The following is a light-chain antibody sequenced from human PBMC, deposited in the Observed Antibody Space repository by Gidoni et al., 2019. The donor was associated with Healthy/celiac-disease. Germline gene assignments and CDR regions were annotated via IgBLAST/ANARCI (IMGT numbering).Light chain of an antibody. CDR2: WAS. CDR1: PSVLYSSNNKNN. J-gene: IGKJ1*01. Sequence: TVMCQSPLPPAVHLGERDTTNGTSSPSVLYSSNNKNNLAWYQQKPGQSPKLLIYWASTRESGVPDRFSGSGSGTEFTLTISSLQAEDVAVYYCQQYYNTPPWTFGQGTKVEIK. CDR3: QQYYNTPPWT. V-gene: IGKV4-1*01.